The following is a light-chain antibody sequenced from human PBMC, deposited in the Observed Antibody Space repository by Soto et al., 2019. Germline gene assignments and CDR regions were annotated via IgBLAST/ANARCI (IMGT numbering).Light chain of an antibody. CDR2: EVY. Sequence: QSALTQPPSASGSPGQSVTISCTGSSSDAGGYNYVSWYQQHPGKAPKLMIYEVYKRPSGVSDRFSGSKSGNTASLTVSGLQAEDEADYYCSSYAGSSTLFGGGTKLTVL. J-gene: IGLJ3*02. CDR1: SSDAGGYNY. V-gene: IGLV2-8*01. CDR3: SSYAGSSTL.